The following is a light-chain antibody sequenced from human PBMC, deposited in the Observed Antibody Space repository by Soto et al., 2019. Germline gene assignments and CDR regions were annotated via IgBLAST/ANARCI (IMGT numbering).Light chain of an antibody. V-gene: IGKV1-5*01. CDR1: QSIGSW. CDR2: DAF. CDR3: QQYDSYSYSPLT. Sequence: DIQMTQSPSSLSASVGDTVTITCGASQSIGSWLARYQQKPGKAPNVLLFDAFTLASGVPSRFSGSRSGTEFTLTINSLQPDDSGTYYCQQYDSYSYSPLTFGGGTKVDI. J-gene: IGKJ4*01.